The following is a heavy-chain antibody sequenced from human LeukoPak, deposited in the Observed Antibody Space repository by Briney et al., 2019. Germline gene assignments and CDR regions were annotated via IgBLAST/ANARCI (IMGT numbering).Heavy chain of an antibody. Sequence: GASVKVSCKASGYTFTGYYMHWERQAPGQGLEWMGWINPNSGGTNYAQKFQGRVTMTRDTSISTAYMELSRLRSDDTAVYYCARFPSGSYSDYFDYWGQGTLVTVSS. J-gene: IGHJ4*02. V-gene: IGHV1-2*02. CDR2: INPNSGGT. CDR1: GYTFTGYY. D-gene: IGHD1-26*01. CDR3: ARFPSGSYSDYFDY.